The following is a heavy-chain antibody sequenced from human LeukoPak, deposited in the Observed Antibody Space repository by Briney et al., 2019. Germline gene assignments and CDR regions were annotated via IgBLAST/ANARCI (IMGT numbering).Heavy chain of an antibody. Sequence: PSETLSLTCTVSGGSVSSGSYYWSWIRQPPGKGLEWIGYIYYSGSTNYNPSLKSRVTISVDTSKNQFSLKLSSVTAADTAVYYCSRLIAAAGDYWGQGTLVTVSS. CDR3: SRLIAAAGDY. D-gene: IGHD6-13*01. CDR1: GGSVSSGSYY. V-gene: IGHV4-61*01. CDR2: IYYSGST. J-gene: IGHJ4*02.